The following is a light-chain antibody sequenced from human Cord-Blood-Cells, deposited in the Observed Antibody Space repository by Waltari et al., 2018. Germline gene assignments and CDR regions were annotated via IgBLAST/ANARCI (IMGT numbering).Light chain of an antibody. J-gene: IGKJ1*01. V-gene: IGKV1D-13*01. CDR2: DAS. CDR3: QQFNNYLWT. CDR1: QGISSA. Sequence: AIELTQSPSSLSASVGDRVTITCRASQGISSALAWYQQKPGKAPKLLIYDASSLESGVPSRFSGSGSGTDFTLTISSLQPEDFATYYCQQFNNYLWTFGQGTKVEIK.